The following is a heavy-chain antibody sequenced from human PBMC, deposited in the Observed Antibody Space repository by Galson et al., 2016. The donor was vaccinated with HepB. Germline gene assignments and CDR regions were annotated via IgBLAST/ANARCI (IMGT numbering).Heavy chain of an antibody. D-gene: IGHD2-15*01. V-gene: IGHV3-23*01. CDR3: AKVGGSKSHTFYYYGMDV. Sequence: SLRLSCAASGFSFSDYVMTWVRQAPGKGLEWVAGISRGGNDTFHADAVKARFTISRDNSKNTLYLQMNSLRVDDTAVYYCAKVGGSKSHTFYYYGMDVWGKGTTVSVSS. J-gene: IGHJ6*04. CDR2: ISRGGNDT. CDR1: GFSFSDYV.